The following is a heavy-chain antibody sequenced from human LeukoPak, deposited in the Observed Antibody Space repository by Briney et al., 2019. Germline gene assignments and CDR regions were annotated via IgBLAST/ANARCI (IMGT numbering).Heavy chain of an antibody. Sequence: GESLKISCKGSGYSFTSYRIGWVRQMPGKGLEWMGIIYPGDSDTRYSPSFQGQVTISADKSISTAYLQWSSLKASDTAMYYCARHVEVVGATPGQDWFDPWGQGTLVTVSS. J-gene: IGHJ5*02. CDR2: IYPGDSDT. V-gene: IGHV5-51*01. CDR1: GYSFTSYR. CDR3: ARHVEVVGATPGQDWFDP. D-gene: IGHD1-26*01.